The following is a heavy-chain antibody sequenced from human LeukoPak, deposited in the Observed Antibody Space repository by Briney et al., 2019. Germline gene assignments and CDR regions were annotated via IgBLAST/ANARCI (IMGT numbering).Heavy chain of an antibody. Sequence: SETLSLTCAVYGGSFSGYYWSWIRQPPGKGLEWIGEINHSGSTNYNPSLKSRVTISVDTSKNQFSLKLSSVTAADTAVYYCASLQTLRFLELLLYRNWFDPWGQGTLVTVSS. CDR2: INHSGST. D-gene: IGHD3-3*01. CDR3: ASLQTLRFLELLLYRNWFDP. J-gene: IGHJ5*02. V-gene: IGHV4-34*01. CDR1: GGSFSGYY.